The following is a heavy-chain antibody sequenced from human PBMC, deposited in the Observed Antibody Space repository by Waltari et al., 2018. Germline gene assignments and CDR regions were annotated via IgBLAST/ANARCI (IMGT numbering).Heavy chain of an antibody. J-gene: IGHJ6*03. V-gene: IGHV1-69*12. CDR3: ARCGYSYGSSAYYYYMDV. Sequence: QVQLVQSGAEVKKPGSSVKVSCKASGGTFRSYAISWVRQAPGQRLEWMGGIIPIFGTANYAQKFQGRVTITADESTSTAYMELSSLRSEDTAVYYCARCGYSYGSSAYYYYMDVWGKGTTVTISS. CDR1: GGTFRSYA. CDR2: IIPIFGTA. D-gene: IGHD5-18*01.